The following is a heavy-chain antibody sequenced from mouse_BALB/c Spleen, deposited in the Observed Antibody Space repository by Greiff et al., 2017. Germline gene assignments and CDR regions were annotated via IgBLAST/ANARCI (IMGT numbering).Heavy chain of an antibody. Sequence: QVQLQQSGPGLVAPSQSLSITCTVSGFSLTGYGVNWVRQPPGKGLEWLGMIWGDGSTDYNSALKSRLSISKDNSKSQVFLKMNSLQTDDTARYYCARDYYYGSSYVYAMDYWGQGTSVTVSS. J-gene: IGHJ4*01. D-gene: IGHD1-1*01. CDR1: GFSLTGYG. CDR3: ARDYYYGSSYVYAMDY. CDR2: IWGDGST. V-gene: IGHV2-6-7*01.